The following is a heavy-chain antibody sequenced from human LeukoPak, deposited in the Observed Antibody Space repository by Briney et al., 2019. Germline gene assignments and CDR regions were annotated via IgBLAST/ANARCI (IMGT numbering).Heavy chain of an antibody. CDR2: IYSGGST. CDR1: RFTLSNYW. V-gene: IGHV3-53*01. J-gene: IGHJ4*02. D-gene: IGHD1-26*01. Sequence: PGGSLRLSCAASRFTLSNYWMSWVRQAPGKGLEWVSVIYSGGSTYYADSVKGRFTISRDNSKNTLYLQMNSLRAEDTAVYYCARGMGATWFDYWGQGTLVTVSS. CDR3: ARGMGATWFDY.